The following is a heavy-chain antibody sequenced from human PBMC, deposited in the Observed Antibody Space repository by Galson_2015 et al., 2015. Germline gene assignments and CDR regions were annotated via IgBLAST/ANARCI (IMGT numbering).Heavy chain of an antibody. CDR3: TSSDILTGYYRAHYYGMDV. Sequence: SLRLSCAASGFTFSGSAMHWVRQASGKGLEWVGRIRSKANSYATAYAASVKGRFTISRDDSKNTAYLQMNSLKTEDTAVYYCTSSDILTGYYRAHYYGMDVWGQGTTVTVSS. CDR1: GFTFSGSA. V-gene: IGHV3-73*01. D-gene: IGHD3-9*01. J-gene: IGHJ6*02. CDR2: IRSKANSYAT.